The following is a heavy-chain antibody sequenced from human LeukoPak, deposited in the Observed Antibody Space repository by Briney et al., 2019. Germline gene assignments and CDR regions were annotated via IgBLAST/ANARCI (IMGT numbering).Heavy chain of an antibody. D-gene: IGHD1-7*01. CDR3: AKNPGYNWNYGYSDY. CDR1: GFTSSNYA. Sequence: PGGSLRLSCAASGFTSSNYATNWVRQAPGKGLEWVSGISGGGGITDYADSVKGRFTISRDNSKNTLYLQMNSLRAEDTAVYYCAKNPGYNWNYGYSDYWGQGTLVTVSS. J-gene: IGHJ4*02. V-gene: IGHV3-23*01. CDR2: ISGGGGIT.